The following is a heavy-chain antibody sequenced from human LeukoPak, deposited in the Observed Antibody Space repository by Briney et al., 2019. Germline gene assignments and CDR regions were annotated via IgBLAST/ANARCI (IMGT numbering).Heavy chain of an antibody. V-gene: IGHV3-33*01. Sequence: PGGSLRLSCAASGFTFSSSGMHWVRQAPGKGLEWVAVIWSDGSAQYYADSVEGRFTISRDNSRNMLYLQMNSLTAVDTAVYYCARDLGGSPFDYWGQGTLVTVSS. CDR1: GFTFSSSG. J-gene: IGHJ4*02. CDR2: IWSDGSAQ. D-gene: IGHD1-26*01. CDR3: ARDLGGSPFDY.